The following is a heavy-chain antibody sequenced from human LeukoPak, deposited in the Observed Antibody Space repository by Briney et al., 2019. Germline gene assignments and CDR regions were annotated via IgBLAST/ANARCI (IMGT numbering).Heavy chain of an antibody. J-gene: IGHJ5*02. CDR3: AREVEFGAPYGRIRFDP. CDR2: IYTSGST. D-gene: IGHD3-10*01. CDR1: GGSISSYY. V-gene: IGHV4-4*07. Sequence: PSETLSLTCTVSGGSISSYYWSWIRQPAGKGLEWIGRIYTSGSTNYNPSLKSRVTMSVDTSKNQFSLKLSSVTAADTAVYYCAREVEFGAPYGRIRFDPWGQGTLVTVSS.